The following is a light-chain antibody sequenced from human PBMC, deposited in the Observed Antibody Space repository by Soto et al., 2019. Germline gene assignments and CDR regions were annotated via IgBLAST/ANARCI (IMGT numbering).Light chain of an antibody. CDR2: GAS. CDR1: QIITSSY. CDR3: HQYVSSPQT. V-gene: IGKV3-20*01. J-gene: IGKJ1*01. Sequence: EIVLTQSPGTLSLSPGERATLSCRASQIITSSYLAWYQQKPGQAPRLLIYGASTRATGIPDRFSGSGSTKDVTRTISTLEPEDIAVYSCHQYVSSPQTFCQGTKVETK.